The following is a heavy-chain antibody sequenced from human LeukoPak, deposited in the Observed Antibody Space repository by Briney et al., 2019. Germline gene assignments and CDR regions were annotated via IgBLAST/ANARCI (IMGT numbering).Heavy chain of an antibody. D-gene: IGHD3-3*01. CDR3: ARRGITISGSVLYHYSVLDV. J-gene: IGHJ6*02. CDR1: GFTFSSHW. CDR2: IKEDGSEK. Sequence: GGSLRLSCAGSGFTFSSHWMNWVRQAPGKGLEGVASIKEDGSEKHYVDSVSGRFTISRDNAKNSLHLQMSSLRAEDTAVYYCARRGITISGSVLYHYSVLDVWGQGTTVTVSS. V-gene: IGHV3-7*01.